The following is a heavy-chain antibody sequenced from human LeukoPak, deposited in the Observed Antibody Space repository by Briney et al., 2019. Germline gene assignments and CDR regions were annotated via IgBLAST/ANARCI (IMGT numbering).Heavy chain of an antibody. CDR3: ARGRYSGSYTLFDY. CDR1: GYTFTSYG. J-gene: IGHJ4*02. CDR2: ISAYNGYT. Sequence: ASVKVSCKASGYTFTSYGITWVRQAPGQGLEWMGWISAYNGYTNYAQKLQGRVTMTTEISTTTAYLELRSLKSDDTAMYYCARGRYSGSYTLFDYWGQGILVTVSS. V-gene: IGHV1-18*01. D-gene: IGHD1-26*01.